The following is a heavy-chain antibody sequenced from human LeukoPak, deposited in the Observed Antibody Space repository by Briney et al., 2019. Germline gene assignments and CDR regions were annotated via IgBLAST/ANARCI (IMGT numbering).Heavy chain of an antibody. J-gene: IGHJ4*02. CDR1: GFTFSDYW. CDR2: INADEDRA. CDR3: AKLLWGYCSSTSCYKFDY. D-gene: IGHD2-2*01. V-gene: IGHV3-74*01. Sequence: GGSLRLSCAASGFTFSDYWMHWVRQAPGKGLVWVSHINADEDRAAYADSVKGRFTISRDNARNTLYLQMNSLRAEDTAVYYCAKLLWGYCSSTSCYKFDYWGQGTLVTVSS.